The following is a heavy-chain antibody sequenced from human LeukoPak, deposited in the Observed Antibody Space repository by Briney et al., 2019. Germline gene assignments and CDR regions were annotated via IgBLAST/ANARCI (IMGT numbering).Heavy chain of an antibody. CDR3: ASWVGRDY. D-gene: IGHD2-15*01. CDR1: GFSISTYW. CDR2: IKQDGSEE. J-gene: IGHJ4*02. Sequence: GGSLRLSCAASGFSISTYWMTWVRQAPGKGLEWVANIKQDGSEEYYVDSVKGRFTVSRDNAKNSLYLQMNSLRGEDTAVYYCASWVGRDYWGQGTLVTVSS. V-gene: IGHV3-7*01.